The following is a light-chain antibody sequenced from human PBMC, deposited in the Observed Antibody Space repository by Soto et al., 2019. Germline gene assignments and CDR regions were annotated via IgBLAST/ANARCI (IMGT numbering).Light chain of an antibody. Sequence: QAVLTQPASASGAPAQASTLLCTGNSRDFGIYSSVSWYQQHPGKAPKLMIHDVFYRPSGVSSRFSGSRSGNTASLTISGLQAEDEADYYCSSFTSSSSYVSGPGTKVTVL. V-gene: IGLV2-14*01. CDR2: DVF. CDR3: SSFTSSSSYV. J-gene: IGLJ1*01. CDR1: SRDFGIYSS.